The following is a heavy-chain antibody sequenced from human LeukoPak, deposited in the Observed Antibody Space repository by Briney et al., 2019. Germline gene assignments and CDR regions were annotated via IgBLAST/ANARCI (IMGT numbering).Heavy chain of an antibody. D-gene: IGHD3-10*01. CDR2: ISAYNGNT. CDR1: GYTFTSYG. Sequence: ASVKVSCKASGYTFTSYGISWVRQAPGQGLEWMGWISAYNGNTNYAQKLQGRVTMTTDTSTSTAYMELRSLRSDDTAVYYCARSTRKGYYHGSGSYLLSLESYNWFDPWGQGTLVTVSS. CDR3: ARSTRKGYYHGSGSYLLSLESYNWFDP. V-gene: IGHV1-18*01. J-gene: IGHJ5*02.